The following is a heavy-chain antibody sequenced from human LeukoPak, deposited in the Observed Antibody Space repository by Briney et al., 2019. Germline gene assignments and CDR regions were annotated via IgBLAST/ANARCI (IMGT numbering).Heavy chain of an antibody. CDR3: ARDHDPSSTSSNYYYYYMDV. J-gene: IGHJ6*03. CDR2: IIPIFGTA. D-gene: IGHD2-2*01. CDR1: GGTFSSYA. Sequence: SVKVSCKASGGTFSSYAISWVRQAPGQGLEWMGGIIPIFGTANHAQKFQGRVTITTDESTSTAYMELSSLRSEDTAVYYCARDHDPSSTSSNYYYYYMDVWGKGTTVTVSS. V-gene: IGHV1-69*05.